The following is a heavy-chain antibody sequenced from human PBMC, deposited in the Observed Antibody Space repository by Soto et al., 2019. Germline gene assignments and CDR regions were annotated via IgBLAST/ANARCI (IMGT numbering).Heavy chain of an antibody. V-gene: IGHV4-34*01. D-gene: IGHD1-26*01. CDR1: VGSFSVYY. Sequence: PSETLCLVCAFYVGSFSVYYWGRIRQPPGKGLEWIGEINHSGSTNYNPSLKSRVTISVDTSKNQFSLKLSSVTAADTAVYYCERAGRPLKIVGARTTNFDYWGQGTLVTVSS. J-gene: IGHJ4*02. CDR3: ERAGRPLKIVGARTTNFDY. CDR2: INHSGST.